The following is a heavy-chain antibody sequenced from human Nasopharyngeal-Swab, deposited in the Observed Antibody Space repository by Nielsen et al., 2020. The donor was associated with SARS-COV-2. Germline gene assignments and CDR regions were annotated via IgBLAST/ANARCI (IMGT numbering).Heavy chain of an antibody. V-gene: IGHV3-73*01. D-gene: IGHD2-15*01. CDR3: TRCGGSCYTGKDY. CDR2: IRSKGNSYAT. J-gene: IGHJ4*02. CDR1: GFIFSDSA. Sequence: GESLKISCAASGFIFSDSAIHWVRQASGKGLEWVGRIRSKGNSYATAYAASVKGRFTIPRDDSKNTAYLQMNSLITEDTAVYYCTRCGGSCYTGKDYWGQGTLVTVSS.